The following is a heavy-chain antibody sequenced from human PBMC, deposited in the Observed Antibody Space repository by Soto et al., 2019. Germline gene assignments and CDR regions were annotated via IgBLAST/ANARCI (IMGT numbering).Heavy chain of an antibody. CDR2: ISYDGSNK. Sequence: GGSLRLSCAASGFTFSGYGMHWVRQAPGKGLEWVAVISYDGSNKYYADSVKGRFTISRDNSKNTLYLQMNSLRAEDTAVYYCARDSSIFGVAINWFDPWGQGTLVTVSS. CDR3: ARDSSIFGVAINWFDP. J-gene: IGHJ5*02. CDR1: GFTFSGYG. V-gene: IGHV3-30*03. D-gene: IGHD3-3*01.